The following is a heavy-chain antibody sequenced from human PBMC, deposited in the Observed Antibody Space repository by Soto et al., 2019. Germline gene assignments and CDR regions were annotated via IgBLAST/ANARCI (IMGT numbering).Heavy chain of an antibody. D-gene: IGHD4-17*01. J-gene: IGHJ6*02. CDR1: GLTFSSYG. CDR2: ISGSGGGT. V-gene: IGHV3-23*01. Sequence: PGGSLRLSCAASGLTFSSYGMSWVRQAPGKGLEWVSAISGSGGGTHYADSVKGRCTISRDNSKNTLYLQINNLRAEDTAVYYCATYTVTGRFGYYYGMDVWGQGTTVTVSS. CDR3: ATYTVTGRFGYYYGMDV.